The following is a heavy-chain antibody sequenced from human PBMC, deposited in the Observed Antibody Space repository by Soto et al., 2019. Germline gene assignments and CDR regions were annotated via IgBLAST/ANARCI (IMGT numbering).Heavy chain of an antibody. D-gene: IGHD2-21*02. J-gene: IGHJ4*02. Sequence: QVQLQESGPGLVKPSQTLSLTCTVSGGSISSGGYYWSWIRQHPGKGLEWIGYIYYSGSTYYNPSLKSRVTISVATSKNQFSLKLSSVTAADTAVYYCARGIPLRHIVVVTAIDYFDYWGQGTLVTVSS. CDR1: GGSISSGGYY. V-gene: IGHV4-31*03. CDR3: ARGIPLRHIVVVTAIDYFDY. CDR2: IYYSGST.